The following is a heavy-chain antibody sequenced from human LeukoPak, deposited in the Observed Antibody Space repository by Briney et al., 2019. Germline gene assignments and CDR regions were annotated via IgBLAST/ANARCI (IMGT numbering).Heavy chain of an antibody. CDR3: ARDGSGIGNYFDY. CDR2: ISSSGSTI. D-gene: IGHD3-10*01. V-gene: IGHV3-48*04. CDR1: GFTFSSYS. J-gene: IGHJ4*02. Sequence: GGSLRLSCAASGFTFSSYSMNWVRQAPGKGLEWVSYISSSGSTIYYADSVKGRFTISRDNAKNSLYLQMNSLRAEDTAVYYCARDGSGIGNYFDYWGQGTLVTVSS.